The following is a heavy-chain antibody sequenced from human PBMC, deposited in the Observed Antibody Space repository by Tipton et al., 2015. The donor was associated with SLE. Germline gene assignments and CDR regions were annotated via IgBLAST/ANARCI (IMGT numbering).Heavy chain of an antibody. V-gene: IGHV3-74*01. Sequence: GSLRLSCAASGFTFSSYWMHWVRQAPGKGLVWVSRISSDGSSTSYADSVKGRFTISRDNAKNTLYLQMNSLRAEDTAVYYCATLGSGSWYGGYYYYGMDVWGQGTTVTVSS. D-gene: IGHD6-13*01. CDR2: ISSDGSST. CDR1: GFTFSSYW. J-gene: IGHJ6*02. CDR3: ATLGSGSWYGGYYYYGMDV.